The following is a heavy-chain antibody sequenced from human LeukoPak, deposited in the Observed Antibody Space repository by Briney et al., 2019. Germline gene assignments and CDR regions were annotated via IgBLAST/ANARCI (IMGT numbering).Heavy chain of an antibody. CDR1: GGSSSGSNYY. D-gene: IGHD5-24*01. Sequence: SETLSLTCTASGGSSSGSNYYWGWIRQPPGKGLEWIGRIYYSGSTYYNPSLESRVTISLDMSKKQFSLNLRSVTAADTAVYYCARGEKDWGQGTLVTVSS. V-gene: IGHV4-39*07. J-gene: IGHJ4*02. CDR2: IYYSGST. CDR3: ARGEKD.